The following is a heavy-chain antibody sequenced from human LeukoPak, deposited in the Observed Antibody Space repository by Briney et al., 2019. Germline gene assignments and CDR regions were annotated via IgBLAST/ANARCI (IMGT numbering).Heavy chain of an antibody. J-gene: IGHJ6*02. V-gene: IGHV3-66*01. CDR2: IYSGGST. CDR3: AIAAHYYYYGMDV. Sequence: PGGSLRLSCAASGFTVSSNYMSWVRQAPGKGLEWVSVIYSGGSTYYAYSVKGRFTISRDNSKNTLYLQMNSLRAEDTAVYYCAIAAHYYYYGMDVWGQGTTVTVSS. D-gene: IGHD6-6*01. CDR1: GFTVSSNY.